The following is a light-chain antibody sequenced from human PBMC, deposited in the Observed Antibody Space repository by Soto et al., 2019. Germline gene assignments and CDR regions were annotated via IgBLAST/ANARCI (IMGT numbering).Light chain of an antibody. V-gene: IGLV2-14*01. CDR3: TSYTSSTTNYI. Sequence: QSALTQPASVSGSLGQSITISCTGTSSDIGGYDYVSWYQQHPGKAPKLMIYEVSNRPSGVSNRFSGSKSGNTASLTISGLPAEDEADYYCTSYTSSTTNYIFGSGTKLTVL. CDR1: SSDIGGYDY. CDR2: EVS. J-gene: IGLJ1*01.